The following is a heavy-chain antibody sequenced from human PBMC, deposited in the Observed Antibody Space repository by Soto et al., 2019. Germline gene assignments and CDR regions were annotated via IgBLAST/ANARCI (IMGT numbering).Heavy chain of an antibody. CDR1: GYTFTSYY. D-gene: IGHD3-22*01. CDR2: INPSGGST. Sequence: QVQLVQSGAEVKKPGASVKVSCKASGYTFTSYYMHWVRQAPGQGLEWMGIINPSGGSTSYAQKCQGRVTMTRDTSTSTVYMELSSLRSEDTAVYYCARAVYYYDSSGYYYGYWGQGTLVTVSS. CDR3: ARAVYYYDSSGYYYGY. J-gene: IGHJ4*02. V-gene: IGHV1-46*01.